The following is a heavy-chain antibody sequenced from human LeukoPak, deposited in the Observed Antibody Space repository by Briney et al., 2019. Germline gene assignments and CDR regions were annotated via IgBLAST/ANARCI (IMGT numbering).Heavy chain of an antibody. CDR2: INHSGST. J-gene: IGHJ5*02. CDR1: GGSFSGYY. V-gene: IGHV4-34*01. D-gene: IGHD3-22*01. CDR3: ARGSLMIVARRWVDP. Sequence: PSETLSLTCAVYGGSFSGYYWSWIRQPPGKGLEWIGEINHSGSTNYNPSLKSRVTISVDTSKNQFSLKLSSVTAADTAVYYCARGSLMIVARRWVDPWGQGTLVTVSS.